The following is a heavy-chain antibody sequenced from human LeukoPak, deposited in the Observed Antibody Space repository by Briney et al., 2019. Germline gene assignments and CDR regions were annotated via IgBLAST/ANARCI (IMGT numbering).Heavy chain of an antibody. V-gene: IGHV1-69*02. CDR2: IIPILGIA. CDR3: ARTLQNDYYGSGSYFYFDY. D-gene: IGHD3-10*01. CDR1: GYSFTSYW. Sequence: KISCNSSGYSFTSYWISWVRQAPGQGLEWMGRIIPILGIANYAQKFQGRVTITADKSTSTAYMELSSLRSEDTAVYYCARTLQNDYYGSGSYFYFDYWGQGTLVTVSS. J-gene: IGHJ4*02.